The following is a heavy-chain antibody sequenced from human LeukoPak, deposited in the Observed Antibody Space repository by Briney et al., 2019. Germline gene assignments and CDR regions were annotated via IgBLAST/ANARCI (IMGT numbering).Heavy chain of an antibody. V-gene: IGHV3-23*01. CDR1: GFTFSTYT. D-gene: IGHD7-27*01. CDR3: AIDPNWGTHS. J-gene: IGHJ4*02. Sequence: PGGSLRLSCAASGFTFSTYTMYWVRHPPGKGLEWVSIIGSSGGGIHHADSVKGRFTISRDNSKNALYLQMNSLRVEDTAVYYCAIDPNWGTHSWGQGVLVTVSS. CDR2: IGSSGGGI.